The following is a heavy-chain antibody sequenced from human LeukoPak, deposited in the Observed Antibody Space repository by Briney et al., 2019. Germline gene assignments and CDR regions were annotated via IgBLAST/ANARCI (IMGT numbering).Heavy chain of an antibody. CDR2: INHSGST. D-gene: IGHD1-26*01. CDR1: GGSFSGYY. CDR3: ARDHLTNSGSSFDP. J-gene: IGHJ5*02. Sequence: PSETLSLTCAVYGGSFSGYYWSWIRQPPGKGLEWIGEINHSGSTNYNPSLKRRVTISVGTSKNQFSPKLSSVTAADTAVYYCARDHLTNSGSSFDPWGQGTLVTVSS. V-gene: IGHV4-34*01.